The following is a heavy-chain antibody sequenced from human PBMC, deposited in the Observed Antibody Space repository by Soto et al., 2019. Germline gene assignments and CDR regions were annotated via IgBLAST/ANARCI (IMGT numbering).Heavy chain of an antibody. V-gene: IGHV3-66*04. D-gene: IGHD4-17*01. Sequence: EVQLVESGGGLVQPGGSLRLSCAASGFTVSSNYMSWVRQAPGKGLEWVSVIYSGGSTYYADSVKGRFTISRDNSKNPLYLQMNSLRAEDTAVYYCAGQMVTTYYYYGMDVWGQGTTVTVSS. CDR3: AGQMVTTYYYYGMDV. CDR2: IYSGGST. CDR1: GFTVSSNY. J-gene: IGHJ6*02.